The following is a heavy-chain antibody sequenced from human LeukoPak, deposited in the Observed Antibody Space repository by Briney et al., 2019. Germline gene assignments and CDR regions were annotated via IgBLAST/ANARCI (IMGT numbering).Heavy chain of an antibody. Sequence: KPSETLSLTCTVSGDSIGSYFWSWIRQSPGKGLEWIGHIYHSGSTNYNPSLKSRVTISIDTSKNQFSLKLTSVTSADTAVYYCARDGPAYTSRWYDYYYGLDVWGQGTMVTVSS. V-gene: IGHV4-59*01. CDR1: GDSIGSYF. D-gene: IGHD2-2*01. CDR2: IYHSGST. CDR3: ARDGPAYTSRWYDYYYGLDV. J-gene: IGHJ6*02.